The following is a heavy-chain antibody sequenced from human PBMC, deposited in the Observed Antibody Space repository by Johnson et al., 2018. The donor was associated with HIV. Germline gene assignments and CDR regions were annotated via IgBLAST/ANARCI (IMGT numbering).Heavy chain of an antibody. CDR1: GFTFSSYA. Sequence: HVQLVESGGGWVQPGGSLRLSCIASGFTFSSYAMHWVRQAPGKGLAWVAVIAYDRSTKYYANSLKGRFTISRDNSKNTLYLQMNSLKTEDTATYYCTTAGYTFSDAFDIWGHGLMVTVSS. D-gene: IGHD2-2*02. V-gene: IGHV3-30*07. CDR3: TTAGYTFSDAFDI. CDR2: IAYDRSTK. J-gene: IGHJ3*02.